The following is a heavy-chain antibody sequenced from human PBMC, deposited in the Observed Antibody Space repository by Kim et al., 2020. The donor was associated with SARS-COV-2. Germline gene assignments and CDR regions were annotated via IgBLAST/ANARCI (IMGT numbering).Heavy chain of an antibody. D-gene: IGHD6-13*01. Sequence: AQKFQGRVTMTSDTSTSTVYMELSSLRSEDTAVYYCARERREGYDAFDIWGQGTMVTVSS. J-gene: IGHJ3*02. CDR3: ARERREGYDAFDI. V-gene: IGHV1-46*01.